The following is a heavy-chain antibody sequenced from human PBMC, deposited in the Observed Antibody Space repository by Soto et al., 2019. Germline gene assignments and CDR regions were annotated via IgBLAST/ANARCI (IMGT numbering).Heavy chain of an antibody. D-gene: IGHD3-22*01. CDR3: ANAPNVVTHWFDP. CDR2: ISWNSGDV. Sequence: EVQLVESGGGLVQPGRSLRLSSAASGFMFDDFAMHWVRQAPGKGLEWVSGISWNSGDVAYADSVKGRFTISRDNAKHSVYLHLNSLRPEDTALYYCANAPNVVTHWFDPWGQGTLVTVSS. J-gene: IGHJ5*02. V-gene: IGHV3-9*01. CDR1: GFMFDDFA.